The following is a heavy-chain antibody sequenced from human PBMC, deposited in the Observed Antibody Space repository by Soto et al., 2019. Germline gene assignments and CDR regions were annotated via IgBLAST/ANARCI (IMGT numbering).Heavy chain of an antibody. V-gene: IGHV5-10-1*01. CDR2: IDPRDSYT. CDR3: LRQYMVAARNSPYYLAL. Sequence: GESLKISCKGSGYSYINYWINWVRQMPDKGLEWMGRIDPRDSYTNYSPSFQGHVTISIDKSINTAYLQWSSLKASDTAIYYFLRQYMVAARNSPYYLALWGQGTLVTVSS. J-gene: IGHJ4*02. CDR1: GYSYINYW. D-gene: IGHD2-15*01.